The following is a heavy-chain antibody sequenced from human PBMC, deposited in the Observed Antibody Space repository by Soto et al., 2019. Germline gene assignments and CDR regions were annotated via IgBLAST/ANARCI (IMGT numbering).Heavy chain of an antibody. Sequence: QVQLQESGPGLVQPSETLSLTCTVSGGPVSSGSYYWNWIRQPPGKGLEWIAYVYYSGTTNYNPSLTSRVTISVDTSKSQFSLNLSSVTAADTAVYYCARLPRTGSPRYYFDSWGQGTLVTVSS. CDR2: VYYSGTT. J-gene: IGHJ4*02. CDR1: GGPVSSGSYY. V-gene: IGHV4-61*01. D-gene: IGHD1-1*01. CDR3: ARLPRTGSPRYYFDS.